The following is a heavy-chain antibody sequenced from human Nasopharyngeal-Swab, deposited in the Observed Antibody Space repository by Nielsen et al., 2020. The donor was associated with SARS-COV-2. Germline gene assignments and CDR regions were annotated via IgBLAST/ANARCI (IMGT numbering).Heavy chain of an antibody. CDR1: GFTFSSYA. J-gene: IGHJ6*02. D-gene: IGHD2-15*01. Sequence: GGSLRLSCAASGFTFSSYAMSWVRQAPGKGLEWVSAISGSGGSTYYADSVKGRFTISRENAKNSLYLQMNSLRAGDTAVYYCARERTDCSGGSCYSYGMDVWGQGTTVTVSS. CDR2: ISGSGGST. CDR3: ARERTDCSGGSCYSYGMDV. V-gene: IGHV3-23*01.